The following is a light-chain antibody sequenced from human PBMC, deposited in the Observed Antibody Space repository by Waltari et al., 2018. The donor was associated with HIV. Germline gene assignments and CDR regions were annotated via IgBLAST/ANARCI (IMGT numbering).Light chain of an antibody. Sequence: DVVMTQSPDALKGSLGERVTIKCKSSQSVLSNSNKKSYLAWYQQRPGQTPNLLVYWATTRVSGVPARFSGSGSGTDFTLTINNLQAEEAAIYYCQQYYMTPPTFGQGTKVEI. CDR2: WAT. CDR1: QSVLSNSNKKSY. CDR3: QQYYMTPPT. J-gene: IGKJ1*01. V-gene: IGKV4-1*01.